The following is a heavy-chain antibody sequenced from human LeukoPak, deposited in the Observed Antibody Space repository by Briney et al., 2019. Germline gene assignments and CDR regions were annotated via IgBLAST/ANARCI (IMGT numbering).Heavy chain of an antibody. J-gene: IGHJ4*02. CDR3: ATDTSYSWYDTFGEY. D-gene: IGHD6-13*01. V-gene: IGHV1-18*01. Sequence: ASATVSCKASGYTFTSYGISWVRQAPGQGLEWMGWISASNGNTDYAQKFQGRVTMTTDTSTTTAYMELRSLRSDDTAVYYCATDTSYSWYDTFGEYWGQGTLVTVSS. CDR1: GYTFTSYG. CDR2: ISASNGNT.